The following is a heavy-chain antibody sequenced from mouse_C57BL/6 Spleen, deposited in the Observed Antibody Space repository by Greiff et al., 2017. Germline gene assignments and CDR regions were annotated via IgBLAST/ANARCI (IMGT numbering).Heavy chain of an antibody. CDR1: GFTFSDSG. CDR3: ARLDY. J-gene: IGHJ2*01. V-gene: IGHV5-17*01. CDR2: ISSGSSTI. Sequence: EVHLVESGGGLVKPGGSLKLSCAASGFTFSDSGMHWVRQAPEKGLEWVAYISSGSSTIYYADTVKGRFTISRDNAKNTLFLQMTSLRSEDTAMYYCARLDYWGQGTTLTVSS.